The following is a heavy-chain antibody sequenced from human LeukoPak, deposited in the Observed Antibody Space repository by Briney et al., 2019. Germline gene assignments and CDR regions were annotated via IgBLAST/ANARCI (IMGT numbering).Heavy chain of an antibody. Sequence: SETLSLTCTVSGGSISSGTNYWTWIRQPAGRGLEWIGRIYNRGGTDYNPSLKSRITISLDTSKNQFSLKLNSMTAADTAVYYCARVTDWSDLDYWGPGTLVTVSS. D-gene: IGHD1-1*01. J-gene: IGHJ4*02. V-gene: IGHV4-61*02. CDR3: ARVTDWSDLDY. CDR1: GGSISSGTNY. CDR2: IYNRGGT.